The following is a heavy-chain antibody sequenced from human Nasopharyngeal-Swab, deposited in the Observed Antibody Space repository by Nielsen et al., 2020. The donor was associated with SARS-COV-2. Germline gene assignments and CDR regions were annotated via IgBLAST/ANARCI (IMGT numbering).Heavy chain of an antibody. CDR1: GFSLSTSGVG. Sequence: SGPPLVKPTQTLTLPSTFSGFSLSTSGVGVGWIRQPPGKALEWLALTNWHDDKRYTPSLKSRLTITKDTSKTQVVLRLTNMDPVDTATYYCAHSPVYYDSYGYSSYFDYWGQGTLVTVSS. V-gene: IGHV2-5*01. J-gene: IGHJ4*02. D-gene: IGHD3-22*01. CDR3: AHSPVYYDSYGYSSYFDY. CDR2: TNWHDDK.